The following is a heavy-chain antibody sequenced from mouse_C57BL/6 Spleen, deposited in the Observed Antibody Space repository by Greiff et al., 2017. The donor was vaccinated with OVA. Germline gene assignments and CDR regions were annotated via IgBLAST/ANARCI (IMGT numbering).Heavy chain of an antibody. CDR1: GYTFTSYW. J-gene: IGHJ1*03. D-gene: IGHD1-1*01. V-gene: IGHV1-55*01. CDR3: ARVLYYGSSYGYFDV. Sequence: QAQLQQPGAELVKPGASVKMSCKASGYTFTSYWITLVKQRPGQGLEWIGDIYPGSGSTNYNEKFKSKATLTVDTSSSTAYMQLSSLTSEDSAVYYWARVLYYGSSYGYFDVWGTGTTVTVSS. CDR2: IYPGSGST.